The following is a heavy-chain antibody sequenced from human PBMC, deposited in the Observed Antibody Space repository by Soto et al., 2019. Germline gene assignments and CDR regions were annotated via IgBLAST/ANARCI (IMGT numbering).Heavy chain of an antibody. V-gene: IGHV3-21*04. D-gene: IGHD6-13*01. J-gene: IGHJ4*02. CDR2: ISSSSSYI. Sequence: GGSLRLSCAASGFTFSSYSMNWVRQAPGKGLEWVSSISSSSSYIYYADSVKGRFTISRDNAKNSLYLQMNHLRPEDTAFYYCAKDRGSSSWDPIFDFWGQGILVTVSS. CDR3: AKDRGSSSWDPIFDF. CDR1: GFTFSSYS.